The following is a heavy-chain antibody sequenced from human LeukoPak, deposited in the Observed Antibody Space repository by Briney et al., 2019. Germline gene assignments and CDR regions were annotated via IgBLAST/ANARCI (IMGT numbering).Heavy chain of an antibody. CDR1: GFIFSSYG. CDR2: IGYDGSNK. CDR3: ARDRFMVRGVMVGTFDL. D-gene: IGHD3-10*01. V-gene: IGHV3-33*01. J-gene: IGHJ3*01. Sequence: GRSLRLSCAASGFIFSSYGMHWVRQAPGKGLEWVAVIGYDGSNKYDADSVKGRFTISRDNSKNMMYLQMNSLRAEDTAVYYCARDRFMVRGVMVGTFDLWGQGTMVTVSS.